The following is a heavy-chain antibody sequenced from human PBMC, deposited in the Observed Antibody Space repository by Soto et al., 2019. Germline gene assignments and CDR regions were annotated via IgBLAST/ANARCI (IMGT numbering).Heavy chain of an antibody. D-gene: IGHD1-1*01. CDR2: IIPIFGTA. CDR1: GGTFSSDA. V-gene: IGHV1-69*12. Sequence: QVQLVQSGAEVKKPGSSVKVSCKASGGTFSSDAISWVRQAPGQGLEWMGGIIPIFGTANYAQKSQGRVTITADXPXXXDXXELSSLRSAATGVYYCARDRGDHWNGPCYCYVMDGWGGGTTVTVSP. J-gene: IGHJ6*04. CDR3: ARDRGDHWNGPCYCYVMDG.